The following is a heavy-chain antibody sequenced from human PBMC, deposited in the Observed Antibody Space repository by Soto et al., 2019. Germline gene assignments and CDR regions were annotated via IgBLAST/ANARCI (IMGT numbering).Heavy chain of an antibody. V-gene: IGHV3-7*01. CDR1: GFTFSVYW. Sequence: PGGSLRLSCAASGFTFSVYWMSWVRQAPGMGLEWLANIKQDGGEEYYVDSVKGRATISRDNAKNSLYLQMNSLRAEDTAVYYCATSVAGRGGIDYWGQGTLVTVSS. CDR3: ATSVAGRGGIDY. D-gene: IGHD6-19*01. J-gene: IGHJ4*02. CDR2: IKQDGGEE.